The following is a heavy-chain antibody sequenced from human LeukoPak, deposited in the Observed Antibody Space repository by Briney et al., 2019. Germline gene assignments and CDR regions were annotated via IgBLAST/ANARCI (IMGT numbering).Heavy chain of an antibody. J-gene: IGHJ3*02. CDR2: IIPILGIA. V-gene: IGHV1-69*04. CDR1: GGTFSSYA. D-gene: IGHD2-15*01. CDR3: ARSLRYCSGGSCYAAFDI. Sequence: GASVKVCCKASGGTFSSYAISWVRQAPGQGLESMGRIIPILGIANYAQKFQGRVTITADKSTSTAYMELSSLRSEDTAVYYCARSLRYCSGGSCYAAFDIWGQGTMVTVSS.